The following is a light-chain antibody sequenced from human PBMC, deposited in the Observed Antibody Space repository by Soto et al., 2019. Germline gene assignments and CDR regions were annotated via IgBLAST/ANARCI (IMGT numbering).Light chain of an antibody. V-gene: IGLV1-51*01. CDR1: SSNLGGNG. Sequence: QSVLTQAPSVSAGPGQKVTISCSSISSNLGGNGGSCDQQLPGTAPKIIICDDNKRPSGIPDRFSGSKSGTSATLGITGFQTGDEGDYYCGSWESSLSAYVFGTGTKVTVL. J-gene: IGLJ1*01. CDR3: GSWESSLSAYV. CDR2: DDN.